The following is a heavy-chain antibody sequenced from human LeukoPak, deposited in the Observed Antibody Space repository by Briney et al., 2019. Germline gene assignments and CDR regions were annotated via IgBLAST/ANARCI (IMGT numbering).Heavy chain of an antibody. CDR1: GYTFTSYA. CDR3: ARDMDYGDYYPLMVPRLNWFDP. Sequence: ASVKVSCKASGYTFTSYAMHWVRQAPGQRLEWMGWINAGNGNTKYSQKFQGRVTITRDTSASTAYMELSSLRSEDTAVYYCARDMDYGDYYPLMVPRLNWFDPWGQGTLVTVSS. V-gene: IGHV1-3*01. CDR2: INAGNGNT. J-gene: IGHJ5*02. D-gene: IGHD4-17*01.